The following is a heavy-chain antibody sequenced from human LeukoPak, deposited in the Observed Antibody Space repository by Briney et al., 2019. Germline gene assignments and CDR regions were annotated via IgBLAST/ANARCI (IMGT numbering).Heavy chain of an antibody. J-gene: IGHJ3*02. CDR2: ISWNSGSI. CDR3: ARGGITIFGVVIISSRGRGAFDI. Sequence: GGSLRLSCAASGFTFDDYAMHWVRQAPGKGLEWVSGISWNSGSIGYADSVKGRFTISRDNAKNSLYLQMNSLRAEDTALYYCARGGITIFGVVIISSRGRGAFDIWGQGTMVTVSS. CDR1: GFTFDDYA. V-gene: IGHV3-9*01. D-gene: IGHD3-3*01.